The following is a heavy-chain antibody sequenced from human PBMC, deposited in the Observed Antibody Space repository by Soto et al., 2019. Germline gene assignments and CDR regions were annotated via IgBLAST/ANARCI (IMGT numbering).Heavy chain of an antibody. CDR3: VRNSDYYYYGMDV. CDR1: GYTFTSYY. J-gene: IGHJ6*02. Sequence: ASVKVSCKASGYTFTSYYMLWARQAPGQGLEWMGWINPNSGGTNYAQKFQGWVTMTRDPSISTAYMELSRLRSDDTAVYYCVRNSDYYYYGMDVWGQGTTVTVSS. CDR2: INPNSGGT. V-gene: IGHV1-2*04. D-gene: IGHD6-13*01.